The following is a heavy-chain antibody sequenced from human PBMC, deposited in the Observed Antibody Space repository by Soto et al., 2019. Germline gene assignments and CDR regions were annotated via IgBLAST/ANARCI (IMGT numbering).Heavy chain of an antibody. CDR1: GFPFSNAW. CDR2: INSDGSST. J-gene: IGHJ4*02. CDR3: ARDNWNSN. D-gene: IGHD1-20*01. Sequence: PGGSLRLSCAASGFPFSNAWINWVRQAPGKGLVWVSRINSDGSSTNYADSVKGRFAILRDNAKNTLYLQMNSLRAEDTAVYYCARDNWNSNWGQGTLVTVSS. V-gene: IGHV3-74*01.